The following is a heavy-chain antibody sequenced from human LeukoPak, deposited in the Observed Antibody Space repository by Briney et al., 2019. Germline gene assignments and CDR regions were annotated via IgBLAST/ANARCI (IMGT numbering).Heavy chain of an antibody. Sequence: GGSLRLSCAASGFTFSNYWMTWVRQAPGKGPEWVANIKQDGSERNYVDSEKGRFTIARDNAKNSLYLQMTSLRGEDTAVYSCASRAGKPGNTPWCFDYWGQGALVTVSS. V-gene: IGHV3-7*01. D-gene: IGHD1-7*01. J-gene: IGHJ4*02. CDR3: ASRAGKPGNTPWCFDY. CDR2: IKQDGSER. CDR1: GFTFSNYW.